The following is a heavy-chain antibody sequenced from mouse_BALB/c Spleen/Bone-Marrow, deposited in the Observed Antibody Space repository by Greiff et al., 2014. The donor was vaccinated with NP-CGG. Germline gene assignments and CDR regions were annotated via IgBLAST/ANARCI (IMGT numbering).Heavy chain of an antibody. CDR2: ISSGGSYT. Sequence: VQLKQSGGDLVKPGGSLKLSCAASGFTFSSYGMSWVRQTPDKRLEWVATISSGGSYTYYPDSVKGRFTISRDNAKNTLYPQMSSLKSEDTAMYYCARQDYDWFAYWGQGTLVTVSA. J-gene: IGHJ3*01. V-gene: IGHV5-6*01. CDR3: ARQDYDWFAY. D-gene: IGHD2-4*01. CDR1: GFTFSSYG.